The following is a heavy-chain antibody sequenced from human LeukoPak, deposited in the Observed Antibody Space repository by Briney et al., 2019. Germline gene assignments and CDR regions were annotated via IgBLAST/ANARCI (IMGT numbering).Heavy chain of an antibody. V-gene: IGHV4-59*01. CDR3: ARGLRDGPSVFDY. CDR2: IYYSGST. D-gene: IGHD5-24*01. Sequence: SETLSLTCTVSGGSISSYYWSWIRQPSGKGLEWIGYIYYSGSTNYNPSLKSRVTILVDTSKNQFSLKLSSVTAADTAVYYCARGLRDGPSVFDYWGQGTLVTVSS. CDR1: GGSISSYY. J-gene: IGHJ4*02.